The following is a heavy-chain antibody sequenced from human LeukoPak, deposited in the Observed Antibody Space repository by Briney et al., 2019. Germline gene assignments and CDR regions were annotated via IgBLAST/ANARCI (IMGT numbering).Heavy chain of an antibody. D-gene: IGHD1-1*01. Sequence: PSETLSLTCNVSGYLISSGYFWGWIRQPPGKGLEWIASMYHSGSTYYNPSLKSRVTISVDTSKNQFSLKPRSVAAADTAVYYCARDRTSTFDYWGQGTLVTVSS. J-gene: IGHJ4*02. V-gene: IGHV4-38-2*02. CDR3: ARDRTSTFDY. CDR2: MYHSGST. CDR1: GYLISSGYF.